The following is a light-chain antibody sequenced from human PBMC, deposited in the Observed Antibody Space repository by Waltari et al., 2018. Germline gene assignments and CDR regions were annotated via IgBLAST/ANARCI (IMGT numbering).Light chain of an antibody. Sequence: EIVMTQSPATLSVFPGERATLSCRASQSVATYLAWYQQKPGQAPRILNYGSSTRPTGIPARFSVGGSGTEFTLTISSLQSEDFAVYYCQQYNNWPLLTFGGGTRVEIK. CDR1: QSVATY. CDR3: QQYNNWPLLT. CDR2: GSS. V-gene: IGKV3-15*01. J-gene: IGKJ4*01.